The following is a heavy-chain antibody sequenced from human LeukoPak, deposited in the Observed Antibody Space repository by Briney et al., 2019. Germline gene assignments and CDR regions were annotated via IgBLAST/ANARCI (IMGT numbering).Heavy chain of an antibody. J-gene: IGHJ4*02. Sequence: SQTLSLTCAISGDSVSSNSAAWNWLRQSPSRGLEWLGRTYYRSKWYNDYAVSVKSRITINPDTSKNQFSLQLNSVTPDDTAVYYCARDRGSGEIQLSGNFDYWGQGTLVTVSS. CDR1: GDSVSSNSAA. D-gene: IGHD5-18*01. V-gene: IGHV6-1*01. CDR3: ARDRGSGEIQLSGNFDY. CDR2: TYYRSKWYN.